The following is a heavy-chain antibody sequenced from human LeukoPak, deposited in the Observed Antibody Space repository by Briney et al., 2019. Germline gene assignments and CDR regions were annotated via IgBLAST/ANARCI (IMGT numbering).Heavy chain of an antibody. D-gene: IGHD3-16*02. Sequence: QPGGSLRLSCAASGFTFSSSAMSWVRQAPGKGLEWVSAISGSGGSTYYADSVKGRFTISRDNSKNTLYLQMNSLRAEDTAVYYCARDLGLRLGELSFAHYYGMDVWGQGTTVTVSS. CDR1: GFTFSSSA. CDR3: ARDLGLRLGELSFAHYYGMDV. J-gene: IGHJ6*02. V-gene: IGHV3-23*01. CDR2: ISGSGGST.